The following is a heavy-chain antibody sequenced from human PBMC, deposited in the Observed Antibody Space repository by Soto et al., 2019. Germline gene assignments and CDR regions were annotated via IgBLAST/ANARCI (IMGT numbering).Heavy chain of an antibody. D-gene: IGHD6-19*01. Sequence: PGGSLRLSCAASGFTFSSYSMTWVRQAPGKGLEWVSVISGSGASTYYADSVKGRFTISRDNSKNTLYLQMSGLRAEGTAVYYCAKKRNSGSYPFDYWGQGTLVTVSS. CDR2: ISGSGAST. CDR3: AKKRNSGSYPFDY. V-gene: IGHV3-23*01. CDR1: GFTFSSYS. J-gene: IGHJ4*02.